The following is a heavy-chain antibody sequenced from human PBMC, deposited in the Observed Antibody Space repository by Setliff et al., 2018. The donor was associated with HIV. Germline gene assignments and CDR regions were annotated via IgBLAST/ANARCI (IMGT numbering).Heavy chain of an antibody. Sequence: SETLSLTCTVSDGSVSSTGYYWSWLRQHPGKGLEWIGNIYYSGSTNYNPSLKSRLTISLDTSNTQFSLKLSSVTAADTAVYFCARGPLLLYYWGQGTLVTVSS. CDR2: IYYSGST. J-gene: IGHJ4*02. D-gene: IGHD2-15*01. CDR1: DGSVSSTGYY. CDR3: ARGPLLLYY. V-gene: IGHV4-31*03.